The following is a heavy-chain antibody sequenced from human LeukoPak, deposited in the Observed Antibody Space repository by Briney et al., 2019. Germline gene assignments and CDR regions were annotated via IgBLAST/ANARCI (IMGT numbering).Heavy chain of an antibody. D-gene: IGHD3-3*01. Sequence: PGGSLRLSCAASGFTFSSYGMHWVRQAPGKGLEWVAVISYDGSNKYYADSVKGRFTISRDNSKNTLYLQMNSLRAEDTAVYYCAKDLQAPPPLYDFWSGYYSVYYYYGMDVWGQGTTVTVSS. CDR3: AKDLQAPPPLYDFWSGYYSVYYYYGMDV. J-gene: IGHJ6*02. V-gene: IGHV3-30*18. CDR1: GFTFSSYG. CDR2: ISYDGSNK.